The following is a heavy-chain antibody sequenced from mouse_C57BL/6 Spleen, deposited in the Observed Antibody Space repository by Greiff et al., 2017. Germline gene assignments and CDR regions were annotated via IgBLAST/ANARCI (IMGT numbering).Heavy chain of an antibody. Sequence: QVQLQQSGPELVKPGASVKISCKASGYAFSSSWMNWVKQRPGKGLEWIGRIYPGDGDTNYNGKFKGKATLTADKSSSTAYMQLSSLTSEDSAVYFCARRSYSNPFADWGQGTLVTVAA. CDR3: ARRSYSNPFAD. V-gene: IGHV1-82*01. CDR2: IYPGDGDT. CDR1: GYAFSSSW. D-gene: IGHD2-5*01. J-gene: IGHJ3*01.